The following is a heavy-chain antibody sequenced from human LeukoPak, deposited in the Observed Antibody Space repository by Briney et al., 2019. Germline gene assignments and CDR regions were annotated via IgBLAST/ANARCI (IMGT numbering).Heavy chain of an antibody. CDR1: GFTFTTYG. Sequence: GGSLRLSCSASGFTFTTYGMTWVRQAPGEGLEWVSTISRSSNYIYYADSVKGRFTISRDNAKNSLYLQMNSLRAEDTAVYYCAKDPYFGGSGRYYYYYMDVWGKGTTVTISS. CDR3: AKDPYFGGSGRYYYYYMDV. V-gene: IGHV3-21*01. D-gene: IGHD3-10*01. J-gene: IGHJ6*03. CDR2: ISRSSNYI.